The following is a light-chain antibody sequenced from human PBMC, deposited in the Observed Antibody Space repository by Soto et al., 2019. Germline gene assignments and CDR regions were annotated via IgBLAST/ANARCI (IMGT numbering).Light chain of an antibody. CDR3: SSYTTNNTVV. J-gene: IGLJ2*01. Sequence: QSALTQPRSVSGSPGQSVTISCTGTSGDVGGYKFVSWYQQHPGKAPTLMIFDVSQRPSGIPDRFSGSKSGNTASLTISDLQGEDEADYYCSSYTTNNTVVFGGGTKLTVL. CDR1: SGDVGGYKF. CDR2: DVS. V-gene: IGLV2-11*01.